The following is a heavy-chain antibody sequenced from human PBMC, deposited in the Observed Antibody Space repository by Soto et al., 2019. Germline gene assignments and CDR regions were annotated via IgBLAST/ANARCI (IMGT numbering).Heavy chain of an antibody. CDR2: VCNSGST. Sequence: SETLSLTCAVSGGSISSSSYCWGWIRQPPGKGLEWIGSVCNSGSTYDNPSLKSRLTISIDTSKNQFSLKLSSVTAADTAVYYCATMVRGINNWFDPWGQGTLVTVSS. V-gene: IGHV4-39*01. D-gene: IGHD3-10*01. CDR3: ATMVRGINNWFDP. J-gene: IGHJ5*02. CDR1: GGSISSSSYC.